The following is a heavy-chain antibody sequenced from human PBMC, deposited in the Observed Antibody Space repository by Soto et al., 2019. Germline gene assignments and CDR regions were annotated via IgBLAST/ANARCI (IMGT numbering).Heavy chain of an antibody. J-gene: IGHJ4*02. D-gene: IGHD4-17*01. V-gene: IGHV4-61*01. Sequence: PSETLSLTCTVSGGSVSSGSYYWSWIRQPPGKGLEWIGYIYYSGSTNYNPSLKSRVTISVDTSKNQFSLKLSSVTAADTAVYYCARESITNGDYVPFDYWGQGTLVTVSS. CDR2: IYYSGST. CDR3: ARESITNGDYVPFDY. CDR1: GGSVSSGSYY.